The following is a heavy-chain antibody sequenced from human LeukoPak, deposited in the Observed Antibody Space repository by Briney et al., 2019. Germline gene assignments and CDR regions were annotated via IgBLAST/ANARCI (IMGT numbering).Heavy chain of an antibody. D-gene: IGHD4-17*01. V-gene: IGHV3-7*01. CDR1: GFTFSSYW. J-gene: IGHJ5*02. CDR2: IKQDGSEK. CDR3: ARAPGEGWFDP. Sequence: GGSLRLSCAASGFTFSSYWMSWVRQAPGKGREWVASIKQDGSEKYYVDSVKGRFTISRDNAKNSLYLQMNSLRAEDTALYYCARAPGEGWFDPWSQGTLVTVSS.